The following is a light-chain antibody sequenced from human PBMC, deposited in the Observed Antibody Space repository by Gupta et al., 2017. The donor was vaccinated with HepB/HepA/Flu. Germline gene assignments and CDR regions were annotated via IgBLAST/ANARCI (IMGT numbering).Light chain of an antibody. V-gene: IGLV2-23*02. Sequence: QSPLTQPASGSGSPGHSLTISRTGTSSDVGSYKFVSWYQQHPGKAPKFMIYEVTRRPSGVSDRFSGSKSSNTASLTIAGLQAEDEADYYCCSYTGNNTLIFGGGTKLSVL. CDR1: SSDVGSYKF. CDR3: CSYTGNNTLI. CDR2: EVT. J-gene: IGLJ2*01.